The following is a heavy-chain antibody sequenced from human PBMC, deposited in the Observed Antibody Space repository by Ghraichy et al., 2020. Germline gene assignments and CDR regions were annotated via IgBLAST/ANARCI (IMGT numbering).Heavy chain of an antibody. D-gene: IGHD2-2*01. CDR2: VNHGGGT. J-gene: IGHJ4*02. CDR3: SARAGTSWAIDF. CDR1: GGSFGGYS. Sequence: SETLSLTCAVYGGSFGGYSFTWIRQSPGKGLEWIGEVNHGGGTNYNPSLKSRVTISFDTSKNHFSLKLSPVTAADTAVYYCSARAGTSWAIDFWGQGTLVTVSS. V-gene: IGHV4-34*01.